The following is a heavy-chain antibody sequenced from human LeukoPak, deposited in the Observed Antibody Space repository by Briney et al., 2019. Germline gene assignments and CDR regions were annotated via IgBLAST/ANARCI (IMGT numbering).Heavy chain of an antibody. D-gene: IGHD1-26*01. V-gene: IGHV4-39*07. Sequence: KPSETLSLTCTVSGGSISSGGYYWSWIRQHPGKGLEWIGEINHSGSTNYNPSLKSRVTISVDTSKNQFSLKLSSVTAADTAVYYCARRVGSYHLNWFDPWGQGTLVTVSS. CDR3: ARRVGSYHLNWFDP. CDR1: GGSISSGGYY. J-gene: IGHJ5*02. CDR2: INHSGST.